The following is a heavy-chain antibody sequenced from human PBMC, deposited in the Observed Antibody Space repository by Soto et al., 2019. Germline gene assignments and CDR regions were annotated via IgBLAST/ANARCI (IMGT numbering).Heavy chain of an antibody. V-gene: IGHV3-21*01. CDR3: ATYYDGTGYNFDY. Sequence: GSLRLSCAASGFTFSSYNMNWVRQAPGKGLEWVSSISYANTYVYYADSVKGRFTISRDNAKNSLYLQMDSLRAEDTAVYYCATYYDGTGYNFDYWGQGTLVTVSS. J-gene: IGHJ4*02. D-gene: IGHD3-22*01. CDR2: ISYANTYV. CDR1: GFTFSSYN.